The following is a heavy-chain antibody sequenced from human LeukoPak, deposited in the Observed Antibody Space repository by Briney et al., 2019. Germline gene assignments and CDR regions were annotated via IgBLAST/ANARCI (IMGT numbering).Heavy chain of an antibody. CDR2: INPSGGST. CDR3: ASNSVATTLFLRY. V-gene: IGHV1-46*01. J-gene: IGHJ4*02. CDR1: GYTFTSYY. D-gene: IGHD5-12*01. Sequence: ASVKVSCKASGYTFTSYYMHWVRQAPGQGLEWMGIINPSGGSTSYAQKFQGRVTMTRDMSTSTVYMELSSLRSEDTAVYYCASNSVATTLFLRYWGQGTLVTASS.